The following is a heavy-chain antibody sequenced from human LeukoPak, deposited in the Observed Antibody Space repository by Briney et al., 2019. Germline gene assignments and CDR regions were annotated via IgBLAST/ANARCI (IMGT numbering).Heavy chain of an antibody. V-gene: IGHV3-23*01. CDR2: ISGNGDST. J-gene: IGHJ4*02. Sequence: GGSLRLSCAASGFTFSSYAMSWVRQAPGKGLEWVSVISGNGDSTYYSDSVKGRFTTSRDNSKNTLYLQMSSLRAEDTAVYYCAKESPNFDYRGQGTLVTVSS. CDR1: GFTFSSYA. CDR3: AKESPNFDY.